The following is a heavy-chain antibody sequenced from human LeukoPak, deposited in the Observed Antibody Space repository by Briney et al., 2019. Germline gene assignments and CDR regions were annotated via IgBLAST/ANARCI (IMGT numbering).Heavy chain of an antibody. CDR2: ISGGGGST. J-gene: IGHJ4*02. V-gene: IGHV3-23*01. CDR1: GFTFSSNA. D-gene: IGHD1-26*01. CDR3: AKDRELGEFDY. Sequence: PGGSLRLSCAASGFTFSSNAMSWVRQAPGEGLDWVSGISGGGGSTYYADPVKGRFTISRDNSKNTLYLQMNSLRAEDTAVYYCAKDRELGEFDYWGQGTLVTVSS.